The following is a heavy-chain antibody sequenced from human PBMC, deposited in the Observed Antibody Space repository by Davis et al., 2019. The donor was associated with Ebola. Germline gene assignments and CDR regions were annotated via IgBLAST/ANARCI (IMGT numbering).Heavy chain of an antibody. D-gene: IGHD3-16*01. CDR1: GFSLRTSGVG. J-gene: IGHJ4*02. CDR2: LYDNGDK. Sequence: SGPTLVKLTQTLTLPCTVSGFSLRTSGVGVPWIRQPPGEALEWLALLYDNGDKRYNPSLKSRLTITKDTSKKQVVLTVTNIDPVDTAIYYCAHVGDGASVRFDYWGQGTLVTVSS. V-gene: IGHV2-5*01. CDR3: AHVGDGASVRFDY.